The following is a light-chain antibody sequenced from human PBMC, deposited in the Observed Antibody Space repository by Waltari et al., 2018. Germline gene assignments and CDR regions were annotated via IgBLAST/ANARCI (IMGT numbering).Light chain of an antibody. CDR2: DDS. CDR1: WIGSKR. J-gene: IGLJ2*01. Sequence: SYVLIQPPSVSVAPGQTAWITCWGDWIGSKRVHCYQQKPGHAPVLVVFDDSDRPAGISERVSGSISGPTATLTISRVEAGDEADYYCQVWESSVVFGGGTKLTVL. V-gene: IGLV3-21*02. CDR3: QVWESSVV.